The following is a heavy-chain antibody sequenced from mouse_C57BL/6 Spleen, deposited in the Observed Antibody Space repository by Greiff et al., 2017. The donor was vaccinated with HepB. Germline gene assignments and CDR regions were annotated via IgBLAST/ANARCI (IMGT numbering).Heavy chain of an antibody. CDR2: IDPETGGT. V-gene: IGHV1-15*01. J-gene: IGHJ4*01. Sequence: QVQLQQSRAELVRPGASVTLSCKASGYTFTDYEMHWVKQTPVHGLEWIGAIDPETGGTAYNQKFKGKAILTADKSSSTAYMELRSLTSEDSAVYYCTRSAYYSPCYAMDYWGQGTSVTVSS. CDR3: TRSAYYSPCYAMDY. D-gene: IGHD2-12*01. CDR1: GYTFTDYE.